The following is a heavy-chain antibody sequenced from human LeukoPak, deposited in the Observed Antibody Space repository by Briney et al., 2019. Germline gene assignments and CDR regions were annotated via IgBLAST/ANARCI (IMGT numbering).Heavy chain of an antibody. V-gene: IGHV4-34*01. Sequence: SETLSLTCAVYGGSFSGYYWSWIRQPPGKGLEWIGEINHSGSTNYNPSLKSRATISVDTSKSQFSLKLSSVTAADTAVYYCARHPYGDYLDYWGQGTLVTVSS. J-gene: IGHJ4*02. D-gene: IGHD4-17*01. CDR1: GGSFSGYY. CDR2: INHSGST. CDR3: ARHPYGDYLDY.